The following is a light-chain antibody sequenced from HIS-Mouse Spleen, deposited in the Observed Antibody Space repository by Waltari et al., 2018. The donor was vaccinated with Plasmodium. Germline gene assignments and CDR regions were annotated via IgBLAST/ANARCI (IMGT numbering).Light chain of an antibody. J-gene: IGLJ3*02. CDR3: YSTDSSGNHRV. CDR2: EDS. V-gene: IGLV3-10*01. CDR1: ALPKKY. Sequence: SYELTQPPSVSVSPGQTARITCSGDALPKKYAYWYQQKSGPAPVLVIYEDSKRPSGIPERFSGSSSGNMATLTISGAQVEDEAYYYCYSTDSSGNHRVFGGGTKLTVL.